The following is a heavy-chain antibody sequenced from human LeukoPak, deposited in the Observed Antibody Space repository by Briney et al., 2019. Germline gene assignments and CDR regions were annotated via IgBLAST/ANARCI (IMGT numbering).Heavy chain of an antibody. V-gene: IGHV1-18*01. CDR3: VRGGHTTMGEFDS. Sequence: EASVKVSCKASGYTFTYYGITWVRQAPGQGLEWMGWISTHNGNTNYAQNLQGRVTMTTDTSTGTAYMELRSLTSDDTAVYYCVRGGHTTMGEFDSWGQGTLVIVSS. CDR2: ISTHNGNT. D-gene: IGHD5-18*01. J-gene: IGHJ4*02. CDR1: GYTFTYYG.